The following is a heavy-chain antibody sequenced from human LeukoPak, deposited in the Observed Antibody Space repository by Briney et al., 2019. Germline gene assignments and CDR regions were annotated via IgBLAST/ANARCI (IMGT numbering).Heavy chain of an antibody. CDR1: EFSVGSNY. Sequence: GGSLRLSCAASEFSVGSNYMTWVRQAPGKGLEWVSSISSSSSYIYYADSVKGRFTISRDNAKNSLYLQMNSLRAEDTAVYYCARLREIPVFGVVTKSTSYFDYWGQGTLVTVSS. J-gene: IGHJ4*02. CDR2: ISSSSSYI. V-gene: IGHV3-21*01. D-gene: IGHD3-3*01. CDR3: ARLREIPVFGVVTKSTSYFDY.